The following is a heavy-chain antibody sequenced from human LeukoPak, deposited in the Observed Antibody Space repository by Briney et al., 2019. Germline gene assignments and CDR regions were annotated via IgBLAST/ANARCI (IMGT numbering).Heavy chain of an antibody. CDR3: ARGGAGFLRYFDWPLYGMDV. Sequence: SETLSLTCTVSGGSISSYYWSWIRQPPGKGLEWIGYIYYSGSTNYNPSLKSRVTISVDTSKNQFSLKLSSVTAADTAVYYCARGGAGFLRYFDWPLYGMDVWGQGTTVTVSS. V-gene: IGHV4-59*12. J-gene: IGHJ6*02. D-gene: IGHD3-9*01. CDR2: IYYSGST. CDR1: GGSISSYY.